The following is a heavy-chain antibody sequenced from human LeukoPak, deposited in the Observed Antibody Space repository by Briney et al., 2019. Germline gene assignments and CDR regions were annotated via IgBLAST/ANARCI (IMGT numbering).Heavy chain of an antibody. D-gene: IGHD1-26*01. Sequence: GGSLRLSCAASGFTFSSYAMRWVRQAPGKGLDWAAVISSDGNTQYYADSVKGRFTISRDNSNNTLYLQMNSLRADDTAIYYCARRRIVGSTDDSFDIWGQRKMVTLSS. CDR2: ISSDGNTQ. CDR3: ARRRIVGSTDDSFDI. V-gene: IGHV3-30-3*01. J-gene: IGHJ3*02. CDR1: GFTFSSYA.